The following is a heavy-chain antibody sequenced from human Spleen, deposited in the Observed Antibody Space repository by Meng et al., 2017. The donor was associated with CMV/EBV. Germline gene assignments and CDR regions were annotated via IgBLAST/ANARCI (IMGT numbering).Heavy chain of an antibody. D-gene: IGHD5-12*01. CDR2: IRYDGSNK. CDR3: AKEGAYDREIDS. J-gene: IGHJ4*02. Sequence: SCVASGFTFSSFGIHWVRQAPGKGLEWVGIIRYDGSNKNYGDAVKGRFTISRDNYRSTSYLDMTSLKPEDTAVYYCAKEGAYDREIDSWGQGVLVTVSS. V-gene: IGHV3-30*02. CDR1: GFTFSSFG.